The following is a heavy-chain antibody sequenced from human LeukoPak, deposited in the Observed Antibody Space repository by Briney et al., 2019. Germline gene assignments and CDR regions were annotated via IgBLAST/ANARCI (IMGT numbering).Heavy chain of an antibody. J-gene: IGHJ4*02. V-gene: IGHV4-38-2*01. CDR3: ARLRWLQSIDY. CDR1: GYSISSGHY. D-gene: IGHD5-24*01. Sequence: SETLSLTCAVSGYSISSGHYWGWIRQPPGKGLEWIGSMYHSGSTYYNPSLKSRVTISVGTSKNQFSLKLSSVTAADTAVYYCARLRWLQSIDYWGQGTLVTVSS. CDR2: MYHSGST.